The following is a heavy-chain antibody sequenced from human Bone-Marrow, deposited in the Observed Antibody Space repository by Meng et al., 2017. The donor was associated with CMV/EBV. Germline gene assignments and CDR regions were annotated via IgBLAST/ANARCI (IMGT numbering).Heavy chain of an antibody. Sequence: GESLKISCAASGFTFTNHWMTWVRQAPGKGLEWVADIMEDGSQKYYVDSVKGRFTISRDNAKNSLHLHMNSLRAEDTAVYYCARGQGYCSSTSCYRPQTDYYYYYGMDVWGQGTTVTVSS. CDR2: IMEDGSQK. D-gene: IGHD2-2*01. V-gene: IGHV3-7*03. CDR3: ARGQGYCSSTSCYRPQTDYYYYYGMDV. CDR1: GFTFTNHW. J-gene: IGHJ6*02.